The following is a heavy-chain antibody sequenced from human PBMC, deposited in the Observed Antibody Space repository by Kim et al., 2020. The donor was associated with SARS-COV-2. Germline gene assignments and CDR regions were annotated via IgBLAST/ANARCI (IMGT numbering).Heavy chain of an antibody. V-gene: IGHV3-30*18. Sequence: GGSLRLSCGASGFTFNNYAMHWVRQAPGKGLEWVAFISYDGSIKYYADSVKGQFTISRDSSHNTLYLQMRSLRPEDTALYYCAKSTAFFGFGGGLYGFD. J-gene: IGHJ3*01. CDR1: GFTFNNYA. D-gene: IGHD3-16*01. CDR3: AKSTAFFGFGGGLYGFD. CDR2: ISYDGSIK.